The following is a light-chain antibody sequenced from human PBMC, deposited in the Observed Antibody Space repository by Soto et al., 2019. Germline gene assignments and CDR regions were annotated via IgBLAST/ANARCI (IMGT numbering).Light chain of an antibody. CDR2: DND. J-gene: IGLJ3*02. CDR1: TTNIGAGYA. CDR3: HSYDSGLSGSWL. V-gene: IGLV1-40*01. Sequence: QSVLTQPPSVSGAPGPRVTISCTGHTTNIGAGYAVHCYQHITLRAPKLLIYDNDNRPSWVSARFSGSKSGASDSLAITGLQADAEVYSYCHSYDSGLSGSWLFGGRAKLTV.